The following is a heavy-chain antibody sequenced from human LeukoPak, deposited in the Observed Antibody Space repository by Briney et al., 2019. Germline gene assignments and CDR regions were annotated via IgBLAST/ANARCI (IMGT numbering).Heavy chain of an antibody. Sequence: ASVKVSCKASGYTFTKYYMFWVRQAPGQGLEWMGRINPSSGGTDYAQKFQGRVTMTRDTSISTAYMELSRLRSDDTAMHYCARGYCSGGSCYSVENWFDPWGQGTLVTVSS. CDR2: INPSSGGT. D-gene: IGHD2-15*01. CDR3: ARGYCSGGSCYSVENWFDP. CDR1: GYTFTKYY. V-gene: IGHV1-2*06. J-gene: IGHJ5*02.